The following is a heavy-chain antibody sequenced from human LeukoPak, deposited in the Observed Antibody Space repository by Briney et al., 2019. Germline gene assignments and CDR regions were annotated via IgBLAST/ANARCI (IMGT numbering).Heavy chain of an antibody. V-gene: IGHV3-15*01. J-gene: IGHJ4*02. CDR1: GFIFSSYS. CDR3: TTDQTPPNYDYVWGSPDY. D-gene: IGHD3-16*01. Sequence: GGALRLSWAASGFIFSSYSMNWGRQAPGKGLEWVGRIKSKTDGGTTDYAAPVKGRFTISRDDSKNTLYLQMNSLKTEDTAVYYCTTDQTPPNYDYVWGSPDYWGQGTLVTVSS. CDR2: IKSKTDGGTT.